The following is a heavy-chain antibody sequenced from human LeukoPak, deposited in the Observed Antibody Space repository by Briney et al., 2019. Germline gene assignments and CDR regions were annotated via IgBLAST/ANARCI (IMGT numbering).Heavy chain of an antibody. CDR2: ISTYNGNT. D-gene: IGHD6-13*01. CDR1: GYTFTTYG. J-gene: IGHJ4*02. V-gene: IGHV1-18*01. Sequence: ASVKVSCKASGYTFTTYGISWVRQAPGQGLEWMGWISTYNGNTNYAQNLQGRVTMTTDTSTSTAYMELRSLRSDDTAVYYCARGGVSSSWYRTHDYWGQGTLVTVSS. CDR3: ARGGVSSSWYRTHDY.